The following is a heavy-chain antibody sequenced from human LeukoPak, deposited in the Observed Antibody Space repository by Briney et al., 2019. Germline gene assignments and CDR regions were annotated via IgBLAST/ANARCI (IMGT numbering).Heavy chain of an antibody. CDR2: IIPILGIA. J-gene: IGHJ4*02. Sequence: SVKVSCKASGGTFSSYAISWVRQAPGQGLEWMGRIIPILGIANYAQKFQGRVTITADKSTSTAYMELSSLRSEDTAVYYCARERQEDTAMVWDYWGQGTLVTVSS. V-gene: IGHV1-69*04. CDR3: ARERQEDTAMVWDY. CDR1: GGTFSSYA. D-gene: IGHD5-18*01.